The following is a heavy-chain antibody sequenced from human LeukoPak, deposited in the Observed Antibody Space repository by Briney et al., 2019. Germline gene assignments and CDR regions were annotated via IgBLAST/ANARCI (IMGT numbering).Heavy chain of an antibody. V-gene: IGHV4-34*01. CDR1: GGSFSGYY. D-gene: IGHD3-9*01. J-gene: IGHJ4*02. CDR2: INHSGST. CDR3: ARGLTRDY. Sequence: SETLSLTCAVYGGSFSGYYWSWVRQPPGKGLEWIGEINHSGSTNYNPSLKSRVTISVDMSKSQFSLKLSSVTAADTAVYSCARGLTRDYWGQGTLVTVSS.